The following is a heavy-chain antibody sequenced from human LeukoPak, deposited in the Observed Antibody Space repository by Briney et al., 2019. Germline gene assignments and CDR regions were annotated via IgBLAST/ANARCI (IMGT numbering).Heavy chain of an antibody. V-gene: IGHV1-69*05. CDR1: GGTFSSYA. J-gene: IGHJ5*02. CDR3: ARDADYGDYGWFDP. CDR2: IIPIFGTA. D-gene: IGHD4-17*01. Sequence: SVKVSRKASGGTFSSYAISWVRQAPGQGLEWMGRIIPIFGTANYAQKFQGRVAITTDESTSTAYMELSSLRSEDTAVYYCARDADYGDYGWFDPWGQGTLVTVSS.